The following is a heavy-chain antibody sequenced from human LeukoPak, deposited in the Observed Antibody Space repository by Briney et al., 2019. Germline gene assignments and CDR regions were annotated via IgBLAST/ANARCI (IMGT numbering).Heavy chain of an antibody. Sequence: HPGGSLRLSCAASGFTFSSYAMSWVRQAPGKGLEWVSGISGSGGSTYYADSVKGRFTISRDNSKNTLYLQMNSLRAEDTAVYYCANCYSGSYDFDYWGQGTLVTVSS. CDR2: ISGSGGST. V-gene: IGHV3-23*01. CDR3: ANCYSGSYDFDY. CDR1: GFTFSSYA. D-gene: IGHD1-26*01. J-gene: IGHJ4*02.